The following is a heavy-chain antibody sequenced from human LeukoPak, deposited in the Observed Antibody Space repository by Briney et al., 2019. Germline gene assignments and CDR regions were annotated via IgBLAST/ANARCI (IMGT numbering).Heavy chain of an antibody. D-gene: IGHD3-10*01. V-gene: IGHV1-2*02. CDR3: ARDLSGTYQIDY. J-gene: IGHJ4*02. CDR2: MNPNSVGT. CDR1: GYTFTDYY. Sequence: ASVKVSCKASGYTFTDYYMHWVRQAPGQGLEWMGWMNPNSVGTNYPQTFQGRVTMTRDTSINTAYMELSRLRSDDTAVYYCARDLSGTYQIDYWGQGTLVTVSS.